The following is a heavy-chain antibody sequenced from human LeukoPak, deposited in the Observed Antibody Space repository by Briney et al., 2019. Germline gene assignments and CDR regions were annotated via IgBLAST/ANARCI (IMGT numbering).Heavy chain of an antibody. CDR2: IYTSGST. D-gene: IGHD3-22*01. Sequence: PSETLSLTCTVSGGSISSGSYYWSWIRQPAGKGLEWIGRIYTSGSTNYNPSLKSRVTMSVDTSKNQFSLKLSSVTAADTAVYFCARDDYYDSSGYRNAFDIWGQGTVVTVSS. J-gene: IGHJ3*02. CDR1: GGSISSGSYY. V-gene: IGHV4-61*02. CDR3: ARDDYYDSSGYRNAFDI.